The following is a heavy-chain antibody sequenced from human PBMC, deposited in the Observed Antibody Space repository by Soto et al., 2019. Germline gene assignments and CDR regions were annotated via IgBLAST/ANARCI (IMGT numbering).Heavy chain of an antibody. CDR3: ARSKRDSLWYFDY. D-gene: IGHD2-21*01. CDR2: IYYSGST. J-gene: IGHJ4*02. Sequence: SETLSLTCTVSGGSVSSGSYYWSWIRQPPGKGLEWIGYIYYSGSTNYNTSLKSRVTISVDTSKNQFSLKLSSVIAADTAVYYCARSKRDSLWYFDYWGQGTLVTVSS. V-gene: IGHV4-61*01. CDR1: GGSVSSGSYY.